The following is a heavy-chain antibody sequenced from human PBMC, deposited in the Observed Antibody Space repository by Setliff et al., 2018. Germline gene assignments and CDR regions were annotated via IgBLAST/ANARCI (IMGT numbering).Heavy chain of an antibody. D-gene: IGHD2-2*01. CDR3: ARFGGRCSSSSCYVSDL. CDR1: GYTFTNYG. Sequence: AAVKVSCKASGYTFTNYGFTWVRQDPGQGLEWMGMIITNTGKTSYTKKFQGRVTMTTDTYTGTGYMELRSLTSDATAVYFCARFGGRCSSSSCYVSDLWGQGTMVTVSS. J-gene: IGHJ3*01. V-gene: IGHV1-18*01. CDR2: IITNTGKT.